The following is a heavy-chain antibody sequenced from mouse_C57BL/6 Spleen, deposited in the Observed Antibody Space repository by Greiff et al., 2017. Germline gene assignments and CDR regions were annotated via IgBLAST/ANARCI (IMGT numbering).Heavy chain of an antibody. V-gene: IGHV1-61*01. CDR3: ARSGGYSLDY. D-gene: IGHD3-1*01. J-gene: IGHJ2*01. CDR1: GYTFTSYW. Sequence: QVQLQQPGAELVRPGSSVKLSCKASGYTFTSYWMDWVKQRPGQGLEWIGNIYPSDSETHYNQKFKDKATLTVDKSSSTAYMQLSSLTSEDSAVYYCARSGGYSLDYWGQGTTLTVSS. CDR2: IYPSDSET.